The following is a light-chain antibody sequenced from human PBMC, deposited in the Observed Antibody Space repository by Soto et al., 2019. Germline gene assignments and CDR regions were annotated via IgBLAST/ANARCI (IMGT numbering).Light chain of an antibody. CDR2: GAS. CDR1: RGIRSD. J-gene: IGKJ1*01. V-gene: IGKV1-6*01. CDR3: LQDYNFPWA. Sequence: IQMTQSPSSLSASVGDRVTISCRASRGIRSDLAWYQQKPGKVPKLLIYGASKLESGVPSRFSGSGFGTDFTLTISSLQPEDFSTYYCLQDYNFPWAFGQGTKVDIK.